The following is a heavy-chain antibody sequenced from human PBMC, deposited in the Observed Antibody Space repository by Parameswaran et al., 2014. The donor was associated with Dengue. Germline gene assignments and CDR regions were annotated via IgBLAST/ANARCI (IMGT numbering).Heavy chain of an antibody. CDR3: ARDPGLGLLGYYYGMDV. D-gene: IGHD3-10*01. CDR1: GGSISSYY. J-gene: IGHJ6*02. Sequence: ASETLSLTCTVSGGSISSYYWNWIRQPPGKGLEWIGYIYYSGSTNYNPSLKSRVTISVDTSKNQFSLRLSSVTAADTAVYYCARDPGLGLLGYYYGMDVWGQGTTVTVSS. V-gene: IGHV4-59*13. CDR2: IYYSGST.